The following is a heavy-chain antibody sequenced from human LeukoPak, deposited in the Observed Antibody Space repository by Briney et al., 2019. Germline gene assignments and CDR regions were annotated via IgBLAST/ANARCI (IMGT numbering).Heavy chain of an antibody. CDR1: GDSIGSSTYY. V-gene: IGHV4-39*01. Sequence: SETLSLTCTVSGDSIGSSTYYWGWIRQPPGKGPEWIGSIFYSGSTFYKPSLESRLTMSVKMSKNQFSLRLSSVTAADTAVYYCARIPCTGGSCYYFDSWGQGILVIVPS. CDR2: IFYSGST. CDR3: ARIPCTGGSCYYFDS. D-gene: IGHD2-15*01. J-gene: IGHJ4*02.